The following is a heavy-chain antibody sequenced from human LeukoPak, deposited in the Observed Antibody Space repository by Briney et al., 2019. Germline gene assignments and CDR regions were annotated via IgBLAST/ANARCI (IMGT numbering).Heavy chain of an antibody. V-gene: IGHV1-8*01. J-gene: IGHJ4*02. D-gene: IGHD5-12*01. CDR3: ARAIVATGWPFDY. Sequence: GASVKVSCKASGYTFTSYDINWVRQATGQGLEWMGWMNPNSGNTGYAQKFQDRVTMTRNTSISTAYMELSSLRSEDTAVYYCARAIVATGWPFDYWGQGTLVTVSS. CDR1: GYTFTSYD. CDR2: MNPNSGNT.